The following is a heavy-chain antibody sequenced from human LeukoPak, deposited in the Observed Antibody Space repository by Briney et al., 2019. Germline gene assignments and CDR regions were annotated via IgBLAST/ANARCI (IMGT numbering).Heavy chain of an antibody. J-gene: IGHJ4*02. CDR1: GFTVKNNY. CDR2: IYGDGST. Sequence: GGSLRLSCGASGFTVKNNYMNWVRQAPGKGLEWVSGIYGDGSTYYTKSVKGRFTISRDSSKNTLYLQMNSLRAGDTAVYYCAIGSYCSGGSCYPLFDYWGRGTLVTVSS. V-gene: IGHV3-53*01. CDR3: AIGSYCSGGSCYPLFDY. D-gene: IGHD2-15*01.